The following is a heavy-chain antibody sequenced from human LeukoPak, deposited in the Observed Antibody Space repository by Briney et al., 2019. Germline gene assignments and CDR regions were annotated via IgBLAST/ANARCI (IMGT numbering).Heavy chain of an antibody. CDR3: AKDGLAAADPTEDY. J-gene: IGHJ4*02. CDR1: GFTFSNYA. Sequence: GGSLRLPCAASGFTFSNYAMSWVRQAPGKGLEWVSGISGSGGSTYYADSVKGRLTISRDNSKNTLYLQMNSLRAEDTAVYYCAKDGLAAADPTEDYWGQGTLVTVSS. D-gene: IGHD6-13*01. CDR2: ISGSGGST. V-gene: IGHV3-23*01.